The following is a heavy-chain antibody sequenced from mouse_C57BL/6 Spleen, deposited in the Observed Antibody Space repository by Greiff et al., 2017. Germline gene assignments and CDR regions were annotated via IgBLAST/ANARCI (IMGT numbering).Heavy chain of an antibody. CDR2: IYPGDGET. J-gene: IGHJ2*01. CDR3: ARPRIYDGYFDY. Sequence: VQLHQSGPELVKPGASVKISCKASGYAFSSSWMNWVKQRPGKGLEWIGRIYPGDGETNYNGRFKGKATLTADKSYSTAYMQLSSLTSEDSAVYFCARPRIYDGYFDYWGQGTTLTVSS. V-gene: IGHV1-82*01. D-gene: IGHD2-3*01. CDR1: GYAFSSSW.